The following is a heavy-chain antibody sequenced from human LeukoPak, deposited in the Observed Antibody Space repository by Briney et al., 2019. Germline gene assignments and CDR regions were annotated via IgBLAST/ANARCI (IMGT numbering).Heavy chain of an antibody. CDR3: ARSSSWYSRNYFDY. D-gene: IGHD6-13*01. CDR1: GYTFTSYA. Sequence: ASVKVSCKASGYTFTSYAMNWVRQVPGQGLEWMGWINTNTGNPTYAQGFTGRFVFSLDTSVSTAYLQISSLKAEDTAVYYCARSSSWYSRNYFDYWGQGTLVTVSS. J-gene: IGHJ4*02. V-gene: IGHV7-4-1*02. CDR2: INTNTGNP.